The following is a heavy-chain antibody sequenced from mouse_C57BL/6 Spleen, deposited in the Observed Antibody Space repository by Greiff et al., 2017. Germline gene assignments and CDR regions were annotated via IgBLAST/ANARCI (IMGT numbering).Heavy chain of an antibody. CDR3: TTGMARGY. Sequence: EVQLQQSGAELVRPGASVKLSCTASGFNIKDDYMHWVKQRPEQGLEWIGWIDPGNGDTEYASKFQGKATKTADTTSNPAYLQLSSLTSEDTAVXYCTTGMARGYWGQGTTLTVSS. D-gene: IGHD1-2*01. CDR2: IDPGNGDT. CDR1: GFNIKDDY. J-gene: IGHJ2*01. V-gene: IGHV14-4*01.